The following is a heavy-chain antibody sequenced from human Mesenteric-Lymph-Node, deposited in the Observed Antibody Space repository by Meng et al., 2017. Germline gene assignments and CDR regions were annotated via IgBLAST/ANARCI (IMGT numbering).Heavy chain of an antibody. J-gene: IGHJ5*02. CDR1: GGSVSSGSYY. CDR3: ARDLYYDSSGYPT. Sequence: QVQRQESGPGLVRPSETLSLTCTVSGGSVSSGSYYWSWIRQPPGKGLEWIGYIYYSGSTNYNPSLKSRVTISVDTSKNQFSLKLSSVTAADTAVYYCARDLYYDSSGYPTWGQGTLVTVSS. D-gene: IGHD3-22*01. CDR2: IYYSGST. V-gene: IGHV4-61*01.